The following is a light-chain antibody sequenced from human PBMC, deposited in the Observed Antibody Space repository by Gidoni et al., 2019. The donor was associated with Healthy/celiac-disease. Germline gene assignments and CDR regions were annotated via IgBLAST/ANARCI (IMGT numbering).Light chain of an antibody. CDR1: SSDVGGYND. Sequence: QSALTQPASVSGSPAQPTTISCTGTSSDVGGYNDVSWYQQHPGKAPKLMIYEGSNRPSGVSNRFSGSKSGNTASLTISGLQAEDEADYYCSAYKSSSTLYVFGTGTKVTVL. CDR2: EGS. J-gene: IGLJ1*01. V-gene: IGLV2-14*01. CDR3: SAYKSSSTLYV.